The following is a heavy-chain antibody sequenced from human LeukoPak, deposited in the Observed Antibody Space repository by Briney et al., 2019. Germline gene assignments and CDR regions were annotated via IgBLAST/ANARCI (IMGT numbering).Heavy chain of an antibody. D-gene: IGHD3-22*01. CDR1: GYTFTNYG. Sequence: ASVKVSCKASGYTFTNYGISWVRQAPGQGLEWMGWISAYNGNTNYAQKLQGRVTMTTDTSTSTAYMELRSLRSDDTAVYYCARDISTYYYDSSGSYWGQGTLVTVSS. V-gene: IGHV1-18*01. CDR3: ARDISTYYYDSSGSY. CDR2: ISAYNGNT. J-gene: IGHJ4*02.